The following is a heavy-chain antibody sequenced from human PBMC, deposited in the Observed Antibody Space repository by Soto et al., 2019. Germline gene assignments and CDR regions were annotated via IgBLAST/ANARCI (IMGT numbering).Heavy chain of an antibody. CDR2: ISASGGTT. CDR3: AKDRKSGSGWYWDY. J-gene: IGHJ4*02. CDR1: GLTFSDYA. D-gene: IGHD6-19*01. V-gene: IGHV3-23*01. Sequence: EVQLLESGGGLVQPGGSLRLSCAASGLTFSDYAMSWVRQAPGKGLEWVSAISASGGTTYYADSVRGRITITRDNSKNTLYLQMNSLRAEDTVVYYCAKDRKSGSGWYWDYWGQGTLVTVSS.